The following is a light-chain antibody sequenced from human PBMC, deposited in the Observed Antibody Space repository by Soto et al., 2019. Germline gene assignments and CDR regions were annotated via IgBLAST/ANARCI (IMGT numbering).Light chain of an antibody. J-gene: IGLJ1*01. CDR3: QSYDSSLSGLYV. CDR1: SSNIGAGYD. Sequence: QPLLTLPAPGSRTPWQRSSISWTGSSSNIGAGYDVHWCRQRPGTAPKLLIFADTKRPSGVPGRFSGCKSGTSASLAITGLQAEDEADYDCQSYDSSLSGLYVFGTGTKVTVL. CDR2: ADT. V-gene: IGLV1-40*01.